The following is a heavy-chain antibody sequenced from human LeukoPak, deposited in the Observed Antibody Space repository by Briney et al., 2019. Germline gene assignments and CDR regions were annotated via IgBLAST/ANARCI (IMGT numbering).Heavy chain of an antibody. CDR1: GGSISSDNYQ. J-gene: IGHJ5*02. CDR2: INYSGST. V-gene: IGHV4-30-4*01. D-gene: IGHD3-10*01. Sequence: PSETLSLTCTVSGGSISSDNYQWSWIRQPPWKGLEWIVYINYSGSTYYNPSLKSRLTISVDPSKNHFSLQMRSVTAADTAVYYCARYGSGSTWFDPWRQGTLVTVSS. CDR3: ARYGSGSTWFDP.